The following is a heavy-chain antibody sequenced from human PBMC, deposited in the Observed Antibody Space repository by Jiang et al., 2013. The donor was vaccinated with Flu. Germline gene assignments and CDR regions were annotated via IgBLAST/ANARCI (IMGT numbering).Heavy chain of an antibody. V-gene: IGHV3-23*01. CDR2: SGSGGST. J-gene: IGHJ4*02. CDR3: AKRPYYYDSSGYSPGY. D-gene: IGHD3-22*01. Sequence: SGSGGSTYYAGLRXRAGFTISRDNSKNTLYLQMNSLRAEDTAVYYCAKRPYYYDSSGYSPGYWGQGTLVTVSS.